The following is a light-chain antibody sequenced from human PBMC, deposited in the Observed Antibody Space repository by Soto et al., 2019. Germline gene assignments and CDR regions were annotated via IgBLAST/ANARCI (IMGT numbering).Light chain of an antibody. J-gene: IGKJ2*01. V-gene: IGKV1-39*01. Sequence: DIQMTRSPSSLSASVGDRVTITCRASQSISSYLNWYQHKPGKAPRLLIYAASSLQSGVPSRFSGSGSGTDFTLTISSLQPEDSAAYYCQQSYSTPVDFGQGTKLEIK. CDR1: QSISSY. CDR2: AAS. CDR3: QQSYSTPVD.